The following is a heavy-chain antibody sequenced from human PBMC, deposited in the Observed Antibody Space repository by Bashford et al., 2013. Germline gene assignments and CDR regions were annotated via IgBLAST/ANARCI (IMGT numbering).Heavy chain of an antibody. CDR2: INTGGGGT. Sequence: GSLRLSCAASGFTFSSYDMSWVRQAPGKGLEWVSSINTGGGGTYYADSVKGRFTISRDNSKNTLHLQMDSLRADDTALYYCARRTLLDVWGQGTTVTVSS. D-gene: IGHD1-14*01. J-gene: IGHJ6*02. CDR1: GFTFSSYD. V-gene: IGHV3-23*01. CDR3: ARRTLLDV.